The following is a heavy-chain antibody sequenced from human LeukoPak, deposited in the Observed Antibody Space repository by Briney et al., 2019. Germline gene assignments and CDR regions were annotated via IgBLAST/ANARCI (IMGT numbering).Heavy chain of an antibody. J-gene: IGHJ6*02. Sequence: GGSLRLSCAASGFTFSSYAMSWVRQAPGKGLEWVSGISDSGGITYYADSVKGRFTISRDNSKNTMYLQMNSLRVEDTAVYYCAKASAVRGYYYYGMDVWGQGTTVTVPS. CDR3: AKASAVRGYYYYGMDV. CDR2: ISDSGGIT. V-gene: IGHV3-23*01. CDR1: GFTFSSYA. D-gene: IGHD3-10*02.